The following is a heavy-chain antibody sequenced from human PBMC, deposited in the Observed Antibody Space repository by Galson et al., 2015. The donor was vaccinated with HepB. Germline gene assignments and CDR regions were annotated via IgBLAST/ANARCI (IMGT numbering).Heavy chain of an antibody. D-gene: IGHD6-13*01. CDR1: SASITSYY. J-gene: IGHJ5*02. Sequence: LSLTCAVSSASITSYYWNWIRQSPGKGLEWIGYIYYSGGTSYNPSLKSRVTMSIDTSKKQFSLNLTSVTAADTAVYYCTSLSISAGDNWFDPWGQGTLVTVSS. CDR2: IYYSGGT. V-gene: IGHV4-59*08. CDR3: TSLSISAGDNWFDP.